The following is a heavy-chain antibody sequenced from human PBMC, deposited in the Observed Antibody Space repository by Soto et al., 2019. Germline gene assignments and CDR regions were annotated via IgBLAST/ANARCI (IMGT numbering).Heavy chain of an antibody. CDR2: MNPNSGNT. Sequence: GASVKVSCKASGYTFTSYDINWVRQATGQGLEWMGWMNPNSGNTGYAQKFQGRVTMTRNTSISTAYMELSSLRSEDTAVYYCARGGGTVTTFSGYYYYGMDVWGQGTTVTV. D-gene: IGHD4-17*01. CDR3: ARGGGTVTTFSGYYYYGMDV. V-gene: IGHV1-8*01. CDR1: GYTFTSYD. J-gene: IGHJ6*02.